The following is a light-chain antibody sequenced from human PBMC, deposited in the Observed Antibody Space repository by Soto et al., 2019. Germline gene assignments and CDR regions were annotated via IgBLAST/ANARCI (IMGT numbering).Light chain of an antibody. CDR2: DNN. J-gene: IGLJ2*01. CDR1: SSNIGNNY. V-gene: IGLV1-51*01. CDR3: GTWDSSLNGVV. Sequence: QSVLTQPPSVSAAPGQRVTISCSGSSSNIGNNYVSWYRQLPGTAPKLLIYDNNRRPSEISDRFSGSKSGTSATLDITGLQTGDEADYYCGTWDSSLNGVVFGGGTKLTVL.